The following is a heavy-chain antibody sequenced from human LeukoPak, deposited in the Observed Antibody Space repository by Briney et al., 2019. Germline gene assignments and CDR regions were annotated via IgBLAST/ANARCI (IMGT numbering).Heavy chain of an antibody. CDR1: GFTFSSYA. Sequence: GGSLRLSCSVSGFTFSSYAMHWVRQAPGKGLEYVSVIRSDGVDVYYTDSVKGRFTISRDNSKNTLYLQMSSLRPEDTAVYYCVTDLLQVTMKKLDHWGQGTLVTVSS. CDR3: VTDLLQVTMKKLDH. D-gene: IGHD4-11*01. V-gene: IGHV3-64D*06. CDR2: IRSDGVDV. J-gene: IGHJ4*02.